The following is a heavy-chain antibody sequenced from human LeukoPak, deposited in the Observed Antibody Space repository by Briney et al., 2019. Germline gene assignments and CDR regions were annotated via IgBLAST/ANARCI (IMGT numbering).Heavy chain of an antibody. Sequence: GGSLRLSCAASGFTFSSYAMSWARQAPGKGLEWVSTISGSGGSTYYADSVKGRFTISRDNSKNTLYLQMNSLRAEDTAVYYCAATLARRYSYDSSGYYSDYGMDVWGQGTTVTVSS. CDR2: ISGSGGST. V-gene: IGHV3-23*01. CDR3: AATLARRYSYDSSGYYSDYGMDV. D-gene: IGHD3-22*01. CDR1: GFTFSSYA. J-gene: IGHJ6*02.